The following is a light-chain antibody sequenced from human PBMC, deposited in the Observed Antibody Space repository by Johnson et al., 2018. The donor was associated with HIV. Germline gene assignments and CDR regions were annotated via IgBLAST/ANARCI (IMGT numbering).Light chain of an antibody. J-gene: IGLJ1*01. Sequence: QSALTQPPSVSAAPGQKVTISCSGSSSNIGNNYVSWYQQLPGTAPKLLIYENNKRPSGIPDRFSGSQSGTSATLGITGLQTGDEADYYCGTWDSSLSAEVFGTGTKVTVL. V-gene: IGLV1-51*02. CDR3: GTWDSSLSAEV. CDR2: ENN. CDR1: SSNIGNNY.